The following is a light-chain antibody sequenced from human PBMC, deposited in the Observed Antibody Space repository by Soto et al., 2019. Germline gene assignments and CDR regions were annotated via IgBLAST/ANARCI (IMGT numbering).Light chain of an antibody. CDR1: QDIGDS. CDR3: QQYGSLPIT. V-gene: IGKV1-33*01. CDR2: DSL. Sequence: DIQMTQSPSSLSASVGARVTISCQASQDIGDSLNWYQQKEGRTPKLLIYDSLHLEPGVPSRFSGSRSGTRFSLTISSMQPEDVATYFCQQYGSLPITFGQGTQLE. J-gene: IGKJ5*01.